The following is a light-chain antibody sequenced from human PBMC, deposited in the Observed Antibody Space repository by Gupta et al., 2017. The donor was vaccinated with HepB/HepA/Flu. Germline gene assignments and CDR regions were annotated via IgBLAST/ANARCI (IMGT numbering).Light chain of an antibody. CDR3: YSYPGDYTFV. CDR1: SSDIGAYNY. CDR2: DVT. V-gene: IGLV2-11*01. J-gene: IGLJ2*01. Sequence: QSALTQPRSVSGSPGQSVTISCTGTSSDIGAYNYVSWYQQHPGKAPKLMIYDVTRRPSGVPDRFSGSKSGNTASLTISGLQAEDEAYYYCYSYPGDYTFVFGGGTKLTFL.